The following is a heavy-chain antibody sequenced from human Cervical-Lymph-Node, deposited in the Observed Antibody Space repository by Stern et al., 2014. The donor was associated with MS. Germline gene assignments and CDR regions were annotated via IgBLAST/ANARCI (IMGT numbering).Heavy chain of an antibody. CDR1: GYSFTANW. J-gene: IGHJ4*02. V-gene: IGHV5-51*01. Sequence: VQLAESGAEVKKPGESLKISCKGSGYSFTANWIAWVRQMPGKGPEWMGFIYPGYPDTRYSPSFQGQVTISADKSISTAYLQWSSLKASDTAMYYCARDYGDYAFDYWGQGTLVTVSS. D-gene: IGHD4-17*01. CDR2: IYPGYPDT. CDR3: ARDYGDYAFDY.